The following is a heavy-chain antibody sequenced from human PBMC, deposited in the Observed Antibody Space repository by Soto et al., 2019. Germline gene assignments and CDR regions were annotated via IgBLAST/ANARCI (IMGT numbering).Heavy chain of an antibody. J-gene: IGHJ3*02. CDR3: TIGSWSGEVFDI. Sequence: QVQLVQSGAEVKKPGSSVKVSCKDSGGTFSTYSMFWVRQAPGQGLEWMGRIIPTLGIRNYAQRFQDRVTITADKSTATAHMELSSLRSEDTALYYCTIGSWSGEVFDIWGQGTMVTVS. V-gene: IGHV1-69*02. CDR2: IIPTLGIR. CDR1: GGTFSTYS. D-gene: IGHD2-21*01.